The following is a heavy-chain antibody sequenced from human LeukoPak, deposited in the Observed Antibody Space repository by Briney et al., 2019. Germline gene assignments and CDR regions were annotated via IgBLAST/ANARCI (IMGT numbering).Heavy chain of an antibody. Sequence: GGSLRLSCAASGFTFSNDAMSWVRQAPGKGLEWFSALSGSGGTTYYADSVKGRFTISRDNSKNTLYLQMNSLRAEDTAVYYCAKAQYSSSWYVFDYWGQGTLVTVSS. CDR2: LSGSGGTT. J-gene: IGHJ4*02. V-gene: IGHV3-23*01. D-gene: IGHD6-13*01. CDR1: GFTFSNDA. CDR3: AKAQYSSSWYVFDY.